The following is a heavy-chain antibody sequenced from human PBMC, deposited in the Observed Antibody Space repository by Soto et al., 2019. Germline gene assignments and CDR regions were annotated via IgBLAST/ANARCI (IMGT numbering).Heavy chain of an antibody. Sequence: PSETLSLTCTVSGGSISSYYWSWIRQPPGKGLEWIGYIYYSGSTNYNPSLKSRVTISVDTSKNQSSLKLSSVTAADTAVYYCARGGYCSSTSCLHDYWFDPWGQGTLVTVSS. CDR3: ARGGYCSSTSCLHDYWFDP. J-gene: IGHJ5*02. D-gene: IGHD2-2*03. CDR1: GGSISSYY. V-gene: IGHV4-59*08. CDR2: IYYSGST.